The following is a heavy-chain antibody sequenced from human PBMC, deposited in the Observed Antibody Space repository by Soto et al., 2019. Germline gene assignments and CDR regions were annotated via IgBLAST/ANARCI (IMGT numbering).Heavy chain of an antibody. D-gene: IGHD6-19*01. Sequence: GGSLRLSCAASGFTFSSYAMHGVRQAPGKGLEWVAVISYDGSNKYYADSVQGRFTISRDNSKNTLYLQMNSLRAEDPAVYYCARDRSSGWSLAYYFDYWGQGTLVTVSS. CDR3: ARDRSSGWSLAYYFDY. V-gene: IGHV3-30-3*01. CDR1: GFTFSSYA. CDR2: ISYDGSNK. J-gene: IGHJ4*02.